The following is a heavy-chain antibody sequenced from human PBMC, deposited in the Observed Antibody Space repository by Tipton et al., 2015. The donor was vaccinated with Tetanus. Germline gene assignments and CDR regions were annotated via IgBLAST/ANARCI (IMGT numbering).Heavy chain of an antibody. J-gene: IGHJ4*02. CDR3: ARANFESSKKGPFDS. CDR2: ISSSGST. Sequence: LRLSCATSGFPFHSYHMAWVRQAPGKGLEWLAYISSSGSTNSNYFHKSRITMSRDTSKNQFSLRLASVTAADTALYFCARANFESSKKGPFDSWGQGTLVIVSA. D-gene: IGHD5-24*01. V-gene: IGHV4-59*13. CDR1: GFPFHSYH.